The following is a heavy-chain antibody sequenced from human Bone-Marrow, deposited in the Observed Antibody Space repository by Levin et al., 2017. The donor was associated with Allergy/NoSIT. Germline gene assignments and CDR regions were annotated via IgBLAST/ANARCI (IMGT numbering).Heavy chain of an antibody. J-gene: IGHJ4*02. Sequence: SCAASGFSFSFYGMHWVRQAPGKGLEWVAVIWYDGTNKYYGDSVKGRFTISRDNSMNTLYLQMNSLRAQDTGVYYCARDGCTTTSCNQFDYWGQGTLVTVSS. D-gene: IGHD2-2*01. V-gene: IGHV3-33*01. CDR3: ARDGCTTTSCNQFDY. CDR2: IWYDGTNK. CDR1: GFSFSFYG.